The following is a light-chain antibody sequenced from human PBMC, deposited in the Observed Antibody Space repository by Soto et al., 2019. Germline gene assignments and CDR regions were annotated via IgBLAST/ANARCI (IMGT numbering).Light chain of an antibody. Sequence: EIVLTQSPATLSLSPGERATLSCRSSQSVSSYLAWYQQKPGQAPRLLIYDASNRATGIPARFSGSGSGTDFTLTNSSLEAEDYAGYYRQQRGKLAVLTFGGGTKGEIK. CDR1: QSVSSY. CDR3: QQRGKLAVLT. CDR2: DAS. V-gene: IGKV3-11*01. J-gene: IGKJ4*01.